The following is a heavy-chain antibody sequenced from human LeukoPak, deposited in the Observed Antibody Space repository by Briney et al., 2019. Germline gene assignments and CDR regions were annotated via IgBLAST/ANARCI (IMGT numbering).Heavy chain of an antibody. D-gene: IGHD4-17*01. J-gene: IGHJ6*02. CDR1: GYTFTGYY. Sequence: ASVKVSCKASGYTFTGYYMHWVRQAPGQGLEWMGWINPNSGGTNYAQKFQGRVTMTRDTSISTAYMELSRLRSDDTAVYYCARGPSTVTHFYYYGMDVWGQGTTVTVSS. V-gene: IGHV1-2*02. CDR3: ARGPSTVTHFYYYGMDV. CDR2: INPNSGGT.